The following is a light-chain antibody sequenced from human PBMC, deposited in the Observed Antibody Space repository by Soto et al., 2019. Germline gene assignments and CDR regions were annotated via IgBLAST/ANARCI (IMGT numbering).Light chain of an antibody. CDR2: GAS. CDR3: QQSYKMPY. J-gene: IGKJ5*01. Sequence: EIVMTQSPATLSVSPGEGATLSCRASQSISSNLAWYQQKPGQAPRLLIYGASTRVTGIPARFSGSGSETEFTLTISSLEPEDFGTYYCQQSYKMPYFGQGTRLEIK. V-gene: IGKV3-15*01. CDR1: QSISSN.